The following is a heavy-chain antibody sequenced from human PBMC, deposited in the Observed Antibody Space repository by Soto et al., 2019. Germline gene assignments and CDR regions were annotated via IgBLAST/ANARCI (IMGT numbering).Heavy chain of an antibody. D-gene: IGHD3-10*01. CDR2: INDSGST. J-gene: IGHJ6*03. Sequence: QVQLQQWGAGLLKPSETMSLTCAVYGGSFSGYYWSWIRQTPGKGLEWIGEINDSGSTNHNPSLKSRVAILVDTPKTQFSLKLSSVAAAETAVYYCARGLLVRFGVFSRRGGYYYDMDVWGTGTGVTVSS. CDR1: GGSFSGYY. CDR3: ARGLLVRFGVFSRRGGYYYDMDV. V-gene: IGHV4-34*01.